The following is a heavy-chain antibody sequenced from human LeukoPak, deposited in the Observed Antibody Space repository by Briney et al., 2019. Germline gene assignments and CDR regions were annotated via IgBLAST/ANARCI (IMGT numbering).Heavy chain of an antibody. CDR3: ARESVYSSGWYDY. CDR2: IYYSGST. Sequence: PSETLSLTCTVSGGSISSYYWSWIRQPPGKGLEWIGYIYYSGSTNYNPSLKSRVTISVDTSKNQFSLKLSSVTAADTAVYYCARESVYSSGWYDYWGQGTLVTVSS. D-gene: IGHD6-19*01. CDR1: GGSISSYY. V-gene: IGHV4-59*01. J-gene: IGHJ4*02.